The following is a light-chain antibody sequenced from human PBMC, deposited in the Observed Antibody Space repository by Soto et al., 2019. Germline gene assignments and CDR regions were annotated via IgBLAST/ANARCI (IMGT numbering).Light chain of an antibody. Sequence: QSALTQPASVSGSPGQSITISCTGTSGDIGGYNYVSWYQQHPGKAPKLLISEVTNRPSGVSNRFSGSKSGNTASLTISGLQAEDEADYYCSSYTTNITTVVFGGGTKVTVL. CDR2: EVT. CDR1: SGDIGGYNY. V-gene: IGLV2-14*01. J-gene: IGLJ2*01. CDR3: SSYTTNITTVV.